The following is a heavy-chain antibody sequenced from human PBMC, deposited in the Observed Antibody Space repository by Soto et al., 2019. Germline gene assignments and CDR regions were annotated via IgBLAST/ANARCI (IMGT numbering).Heavy chain of an antibody. J-gene: IGHJ6*03. Sequence: GASVKVSCKASGGTFSSYTISWVRQAPGQGLEWMGRIIPILGIANYAQKFQGRVTITADKSTSTAYMELSSLRSEDTAVYYCARATFKSGYMDVWGKGTTVTVSS. CDR2: IIPILGIA. CDR3: ARATFKSGYMDV. V-gene: IGHV1-69*02. D-gene: IGHD3-10*01. CDR1: GGTFSSYT.